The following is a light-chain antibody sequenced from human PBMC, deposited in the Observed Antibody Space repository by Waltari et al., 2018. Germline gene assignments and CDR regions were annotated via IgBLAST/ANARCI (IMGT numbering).Light chain of an antibody. CDR2: DVN. Sequence: QSALTQPASVSGSPGQSITISCTGTSSDVGVYNYVFWYQQHPGKAPKLMIYDVNNRPSGVSNRFSGSKSDNTASLTISGLQAEDEADYYCSSYTSSRTRVFGGGTKLTVL. CDR1: SSDVGVYNY. V-gene: IGLV2-14*01. CDR3: SSYTSSRTRV. J-gene: IGLJ3*02.